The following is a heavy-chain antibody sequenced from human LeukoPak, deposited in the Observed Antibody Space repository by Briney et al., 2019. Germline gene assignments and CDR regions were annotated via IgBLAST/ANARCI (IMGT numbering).Heavy chain of an antibody. V-gene: IGHV3-64*01. D-gene: IGHD2-2*02. J-gene: IGHJ4*02. CDR3: AREYCTTNNCYNWGLGY. CDR2: IACNGGTK. CDR1: GFSFSTYT. Sequence: GGSLRLSCAASGFSFSTYTMRWVRQAPGKGLEYVSGIACNGGTKDYANSVKGRFTISRDNSKNTVYLQMGSLRAEDMAVYYCAREYCTTNNCYNWGLGYWGQGTLVTVSS.